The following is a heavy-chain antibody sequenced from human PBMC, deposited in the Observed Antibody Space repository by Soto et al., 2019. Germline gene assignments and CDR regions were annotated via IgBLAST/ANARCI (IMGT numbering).Heavy chain of an antibody. CDR1: GHSFTSYW. V-gene: IGHV5-51*01. CDR3: ARHLGDSSGYYYYYYGMDV. D-gene: IGHD3-22*01. CDR2: IYPGDSDT. Sequence: GESLKISCKGSGHSFTSYWIGWVRQMPGKGLEWMGIIYPGDSDTRYSPSFQGQVTISADKSISTAYLQWSSLKASDTAMYYCARHLGDSSGYYYYYYGMDVWGQGTTVTVSS. J-gene: IGHJ6*02.